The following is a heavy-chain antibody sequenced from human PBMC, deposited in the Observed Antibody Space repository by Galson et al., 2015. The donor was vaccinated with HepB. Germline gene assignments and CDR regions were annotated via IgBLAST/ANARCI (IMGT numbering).Heavy chain of an antibody. D-gene: IGHD2-21*02. V-gene: IGHV3-7*01. CDR3: ARGALHAFDI. Sequence: SLRLSCAASGFTFSNYRMNWVRQAPGKGLEWLANIKQDGSDKNSVDSVKGRFTISRDNAKNSLYLQMNSLRAEDTAVYFCARGALHAFDIWGQGTMVAVSS. CDR1: GFTFSNYR. J-gene: IGHJ3*02. CDR2: IKQDGSDK.